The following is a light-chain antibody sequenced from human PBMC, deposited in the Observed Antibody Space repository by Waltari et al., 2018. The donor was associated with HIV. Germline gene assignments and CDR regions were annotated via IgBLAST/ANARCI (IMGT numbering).Light chain of an antibody. Sequence: DIQFTQSPAVLSASVGDRVTIACRASQTTSSYFAWYQQKPGKAPKLLLYAGSTLQSGVPSRFSGRGSETEFTLTISSLQPEDYATYYCQQLNTDPVTFGPGTRVEIK. J-gene: IGKJ3*01. CDR3: QQLNTDPVT. CDR1: QTTSSY. CDR2: AGS. V-gene: IGKV1-9*01.